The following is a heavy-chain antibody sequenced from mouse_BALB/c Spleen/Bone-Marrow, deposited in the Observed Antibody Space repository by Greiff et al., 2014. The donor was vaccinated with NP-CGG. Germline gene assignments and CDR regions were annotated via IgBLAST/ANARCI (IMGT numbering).Heavy chain of an antibody. CDR2: ISNGGTYT. D-gene: IGHD1-1*02. J-gene: IGHJ4*01. CDR3: ARSGERYGAMDY. Sequence: EVKLMESGGGLVKPGGSLKLSCAASGFTFSVFYMFWFRQTPEKRLEWVATISNGGTYTYYPDSVKGRFTISRDNAKNNLYLQMSSLKSEDTAMYYCARSGERYGAMDYWGRGTSVTVTS. V-gene: IGHV5-4*02. CDR1: GFTFSVFY.